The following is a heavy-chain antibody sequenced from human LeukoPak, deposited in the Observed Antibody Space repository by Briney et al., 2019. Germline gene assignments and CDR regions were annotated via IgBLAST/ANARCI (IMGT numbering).Heavy chain of an antibody. CDR1: GASIGSSGYY. J-gene: IGHJ4*02. D-gene: IGHD6-19*01. CDR2: IHSSGST. V-gene: IGHV4-39*01. CDR3: STCEAFVSGGFDF. Sequence: PSETLSLTCTVSGASIGSSGYYWNWVRLPPGKGLEWIGSIHSSGSTYYNPSLKSRVTVSVDTSKNQFSLTLTSVTATDTAMYYCSTCEAFVSGGFDFWGQGALLTDSS.